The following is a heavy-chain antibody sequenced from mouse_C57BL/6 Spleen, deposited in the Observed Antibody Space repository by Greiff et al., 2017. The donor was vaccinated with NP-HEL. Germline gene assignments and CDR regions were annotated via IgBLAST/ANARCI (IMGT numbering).Heavy chain of an antibody. J-gene: IGHJ4*01. CDR3: ADYYGTSRGDAMDY. V-gene: IGHV1-82*01. D-gene: IGHD1-1*01. CDR1: GYAFSSSW. CDR2: IYPGDGDT. Sequence: VQLQQSGPELVKPGASVKISCKASGYAFSSSWMNWVKQRPGKGLEWIGRIYPGDGDTNYNGKFKGKATLTADKSSSTAYMQLSSLTSEDSAVYFCADYYGTSRGDAMDYWGQGTSVTVSS.